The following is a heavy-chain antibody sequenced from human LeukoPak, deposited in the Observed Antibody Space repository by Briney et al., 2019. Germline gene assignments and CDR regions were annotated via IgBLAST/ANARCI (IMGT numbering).Heavy chain of an antibody. V-gene: IGHV1-18*01. D-gene: IGHD3-10*01. Sequence: ASVKVSCSASGYTFTSYGISWVRQAPGEGREWMGWISAYNGNTNYAQTLQGRVTMTTDTSTSTAYMELRSLTSDDTAVYHSARVILDGYGSGYFDYWGQGTLVTVSS. CDR3: ARVILDGYGSGYFDY. J-gene: IGHJ4*02. CDR1: GYTFTSYG. CDR2: ISAYNGNT.